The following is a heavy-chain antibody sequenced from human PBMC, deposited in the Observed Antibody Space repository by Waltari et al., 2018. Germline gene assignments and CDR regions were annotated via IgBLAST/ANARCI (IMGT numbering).Heavy chain of an antibody. Sequence: EVQLVESGGGLVQRGGSLSLSGAASGLNYSTYSMNWVRQAPGKGLEWISDIKSTGSTIHYADSVKGRFTISRDNAKNSLYLQMNSLRDEDTAVYYCARGLGDYTYWGQGTLVTVSS. D-gene: IGHD4-17*01. CDR1: GLNYSTYS. J-gene: IGHJ4*02. CDR2: IKSTGSTI. V-gene: IGHV3-48*02. CDR3: ARGLGDYTY.